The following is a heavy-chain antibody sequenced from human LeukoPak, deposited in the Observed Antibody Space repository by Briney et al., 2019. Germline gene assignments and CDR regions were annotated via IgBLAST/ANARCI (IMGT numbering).Heavy chain of an antibody. CDR3: ARSTGTGNYYYYGMDV. J-gene: IGHJ6*02. CDR1: GFTFSSYA. Sequence: GGSLRLSCAASGFTFSSYAMSWVRQAPGKGLEWVSDISGSGVSTYYADSVKGRFTISRDNSKNTLYLQMNSLRAEDTAVYYCARSTGTGNYYYYGMDVWGQGTTVTVSS. CDR2: ISGSGVST. D-gene: IGHD1-1*01. V-gene: IGHV3-23*01.